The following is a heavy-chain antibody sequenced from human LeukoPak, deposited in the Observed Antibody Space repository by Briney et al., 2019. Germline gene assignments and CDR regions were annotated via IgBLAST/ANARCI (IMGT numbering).Heavy chain of an antibody. CDR2: IIPIFGTA. CDR1: GGTFSSYA. D-gene: IGHD3-22*01. V-gene: IGHV1-69*05. Sequence: ASVKVSCKASGGTFSSYAISWVRQAPGQGLEWMGGIIPIFGTANYAQKFQGRVTITTDKSTSTAYMELSSLRSEDTAVYYCARDYYDSSGKDDYWGQGTLVTVSS. J-gene: IGHJ4*02. CDR3: ARDYYDSSGKDDY.